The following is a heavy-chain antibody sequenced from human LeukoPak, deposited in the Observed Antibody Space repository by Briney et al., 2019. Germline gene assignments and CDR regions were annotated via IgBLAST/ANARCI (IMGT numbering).Heavy chain of an antibody. D-gene: IGHD1-26*01. J-gene: IGHJ4*02. CDR3: ARGCGSYLGWYRY. CDR2: INHSGST. CDR1: GGSFSGYY. Sequence: SETLSLTCAVYGGSFSGYYWSWICQPPGKGLEWIGEINHSGSTNYNPSLKSRVAISVDTSKNQFSLKLSSVTAADTAVYYCARGCGSYLGWYRYWGQGTLVTVSS. V-gene: IGHV4-34*01.